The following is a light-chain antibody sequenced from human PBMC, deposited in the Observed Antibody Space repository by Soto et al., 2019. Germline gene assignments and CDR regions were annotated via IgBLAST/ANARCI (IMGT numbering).Light chain of an antibody. CDR2: GAS. CDR3: QQYGSSPWT. J-gene: IGKJ1*01. CDR1: QSVSSSY. Sequence: EIVLTQSPGTLSLSPGERATLSCRASQSVSSSYLAWYQQKPGQAPRLLIYGASSRATGIPDRFSGSGSGTDFTLTISRLEPEDFAVYYYQQYGSSPWTFGQVTKVEIK. V-gene: IGKV3-20*01.